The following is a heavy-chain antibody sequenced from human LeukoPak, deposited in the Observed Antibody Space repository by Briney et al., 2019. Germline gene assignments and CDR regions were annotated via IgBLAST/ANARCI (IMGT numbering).Heavy chain of an antibody. D-gene: IGHD3-10*01. Sequence: ASVKVSCKASGYTFTAYYMHWVRQAPGQGLEWMGWINPSSGGTNYAQKFQGRVIMTRDTSISTAPMELSRLRSDDTAVYYCASPSNYGSGSQLNYWGQGTLVTVSS. V-gene: IGHV1-2*02. CDR3: ASPSNYGSGSQLNY. CDR2: INPSSGGT. CDR1: GYTFTAYY. J-gene: IGHJ4*02.